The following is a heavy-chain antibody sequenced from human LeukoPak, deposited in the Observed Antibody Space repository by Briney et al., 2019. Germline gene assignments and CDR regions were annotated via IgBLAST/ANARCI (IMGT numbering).Heavy chain of an antibody. D-gene: IGHD4-17*01. CDR3: ARVIAVTTEHYFDY. CDR1: GFTFSSYA. J-gene: IGHJ4*02. CDR2: ISYDGSNK. V-gene: IGHV3-30-3*01. Sequence: PGGSLRLSCAASGFTFSSYAMHWVRQAPGKGLEWVAVISYDGSNKYYADSVKGRFTISRDNSKNTLYLQMNSLRAEDTAVYYCARVIAVTTEHYFDYWGQGTLVTVSS.